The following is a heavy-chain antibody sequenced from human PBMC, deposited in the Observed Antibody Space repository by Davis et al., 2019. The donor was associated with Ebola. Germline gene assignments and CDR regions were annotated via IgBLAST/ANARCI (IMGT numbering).Heavy chain of an antibody. CDR3: AKDRAYPQALGTDVDY. D-gene: IGHD6-13*01. CDR1: GFPFTSYA. Sequence: PGGSLRLSCAASGFPFTSYAINWVRQAPGKGLEWVSVISGSGNSMYYGGSVRGRFTISRDNSKNTVYLQMNNLRADDTAVYFCAKDRAYPQALGTDVDYWGQGTLVTVSS. CDR2: ISGSGNSM. J-gene: IGHJ4*02. V-gene: IGHV3-23*01.